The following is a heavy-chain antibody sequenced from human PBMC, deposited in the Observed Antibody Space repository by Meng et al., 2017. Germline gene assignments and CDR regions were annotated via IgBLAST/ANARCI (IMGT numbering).Heavy chain of an antibody. CDR3: ASLTGWFDP. J-gene: IGHJ5*02. CDR1: GGTFSSYA. V-gene: IGHV1-69*06. Sequence: LVASWAAGKKPGASVKVSCNASGGTFSSYAISWVRQAPGQGLEWMGGIIPIFGTANYAQKFQGRVTITADKSTSTAYMELSSLRSEDTAVYYCASLTGWFDPWGQGTLVTVS. CDR2: IIPIFGTA. D-gene: IGHD3-10*01.